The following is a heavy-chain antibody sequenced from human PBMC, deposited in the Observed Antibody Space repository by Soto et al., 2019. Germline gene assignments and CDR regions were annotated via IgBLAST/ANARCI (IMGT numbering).Heavy chain of an antibody. CDR3: AREGMSATAILELMNFDY. J-gene: IGHJ4*02. Sequence: PSQTPSLTCAISGDRVSRNSAAWNWIRQSPSRGLEWLGRTYYRTKWYNDYAVSEKRPITINPATSKNQFSLQLNSVTPEDTAVYYCAREGMSATAILELMNFDYWGQGTLVTVSS. D-gene: IGHD2-2*02. CDR2: TYYRTKWYN. V-gene: IGHV6-1*01. CDR1: GDRVSRNSAA.